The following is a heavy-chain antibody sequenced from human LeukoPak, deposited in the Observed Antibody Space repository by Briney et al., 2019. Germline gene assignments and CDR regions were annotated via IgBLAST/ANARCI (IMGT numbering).Heavy chain of an antibody. D-gene: IGHD2-21*01. J-gene: IGHJ6*02. V-gene: IGHV3-30*04. CDR2: ISSDGRHI. CDR3: ARCGGTCSLPSTSAMDV. Sequence: GRSLRLSCAASGIIFSSYAVHWVRQAPGKGLEWVAVISSDGRHIFYADSVKGRLTISRDNSKNTLYLQMNSLRAEDTALYLCARCGGTCSLPSTSAMDVWGQGTTVTVS. CDR1: GIIFSSYA.